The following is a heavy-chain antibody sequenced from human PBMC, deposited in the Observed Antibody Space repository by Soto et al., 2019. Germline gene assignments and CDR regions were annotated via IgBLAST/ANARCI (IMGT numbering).Heavy chain of an antibody. V-gene: IGHV4-30-2*01. J-gene: IGHJ4*02. D-gene: IGHD4-17*01. CDR3: ARAVGYGDYQVPHFDY. CDR2: IYHSGST. CDR1: GGSISSGGYS. Sequence: SETLSLTCAVSGGSISSGGYSWSWIRQPPGKGLEWIGYIYHSGSTYYNPSLKSRVTISVDRSKNQFSLKLSSVTAADTAVYYCARAVGYGDYQVPHFDYWGQGTLVTVSS.